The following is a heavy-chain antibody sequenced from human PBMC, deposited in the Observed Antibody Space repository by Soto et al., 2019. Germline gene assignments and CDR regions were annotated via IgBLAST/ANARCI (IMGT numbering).Heavy chain of an antibody. CDR1: GYTFTGYY. CDR3: ARGSSAGDIVVVPAAPFDY. V-gene: IGHV1-2*04. D-gene: IGHD2-2*01. CDR2: INPNSGGT. Sequence: QVQLVQSGAEVKKPGASVKVSCKASGYTFTGYYMHWVRQAPGQGLEWMGWINPNSGGTNYAQKCQGWVTMTRDTSISTAYMELSRLRSDDTAVYYCARGSSAGDIVVVPAAPFDYWGQGTLVTVSS. J-gene: IGHJ4*02.